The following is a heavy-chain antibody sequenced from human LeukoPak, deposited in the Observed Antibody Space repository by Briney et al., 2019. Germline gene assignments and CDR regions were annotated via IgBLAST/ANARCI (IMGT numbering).Heavy chain of an antibody. D-gene: IGHD5-12*01. J-gene: IGHJ4*02. CDR1: GFTFSSYS. CDR2: ISSSSSYI. CDR3: ARDEFQMATISAAY. Sequence: PGGSLRLSCAASGFTFSSYSMTWVRQAPGKGLEWVSSISSSSSYIYYADSVKGRFTISRDNAKNSLYLQMNSLRAEDTAVYYCARDEFQMATISAAYWGQGTLVTVSS. V-gene: IGHV3-21*01.